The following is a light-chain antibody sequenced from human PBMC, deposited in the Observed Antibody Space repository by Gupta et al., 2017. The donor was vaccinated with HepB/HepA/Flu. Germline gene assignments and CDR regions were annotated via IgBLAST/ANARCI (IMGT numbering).Light chain of an antibody. CDR2: YTS. CDR1: QDVYNF. Sequence: DIQMTQSPSSLSASVGDRVTITCQASQDVYNFLNWYRQQPGKAPNLLIYYTSNLETGVPSRFSGSGSGTDFTFTIVSLQPEDIGTYYCQQYNDRPLTFGGGTRVDI. J-gene: IGKJ4*01. CDR3: QQYNDRPLT. V-gene: IGKV1-33*01.